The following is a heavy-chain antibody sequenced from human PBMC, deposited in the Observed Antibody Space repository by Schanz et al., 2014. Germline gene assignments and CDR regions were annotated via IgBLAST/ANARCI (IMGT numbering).Heavy chain of an antibody. V-gene: IGHV1-2*02. J-gene: IGHJ3*02. CDR3: AREMLDIVATMDDDAFDI. CDR1: GYTFNDYF. CDR2: IDPNGGAT. D-gene: IGHD5-12*01. Sequence: QVLLVQSGAEVKKSGASVKVSCKASGYTFNDYFMHWVRQAPGQGLEWVGWIDPNGGATNHAQMLQGRVTMTRDTSISTAYMELSGLTSDDTAVYFCAREMLDIVATMDDDAFDIWGQGTMVTVSS.